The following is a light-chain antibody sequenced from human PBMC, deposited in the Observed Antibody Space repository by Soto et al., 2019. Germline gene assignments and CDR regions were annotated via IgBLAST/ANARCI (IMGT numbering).Light chain of an antibody. Sequence: EIVLTQSPGTLSLSPGERATLSCRASQSVSSSYLAWYQQKPGQAPKLLIYATSTRATGIPDRFSGSGSGTDFTLTISSLEPEDFAVYYCQQYGSSPYTFGQGTKLEIK. V-gene: IGKV3-20*01. CDR2: ATS. J-gene: IGKJ2*01. CDR1: QSVSSSY. CDR3: QQYGSSPYT.